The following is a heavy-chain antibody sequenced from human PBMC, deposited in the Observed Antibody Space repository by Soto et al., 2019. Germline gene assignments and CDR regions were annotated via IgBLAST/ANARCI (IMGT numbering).Heavy chain of an antibody. J-gene: IGHJ4*02. CDR1: RVTFRLYA. CDR3: ANHMWGVRNDADPVCWFAF. CDR2: ISGGGGRI. Sequence: EVRLLESGGGLVQPGGSLRLSCAASRVTFRLYAMSWVRQAPGKGLEWVSGISGGGGRIYDAVSVKVRFIIARDNPKDTLPMQMNSLKAEDTAVYEGANHMWGVRNDADPVCWFAFWGQGTLVTVS. D-gene: IGHD1-1*01. V-gene: IGHV3-23*01.